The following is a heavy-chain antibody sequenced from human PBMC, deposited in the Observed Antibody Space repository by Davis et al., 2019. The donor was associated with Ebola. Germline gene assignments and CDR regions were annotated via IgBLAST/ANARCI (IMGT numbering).Heavy chain of an antibody. Sequence: PSETLSLTCTVSGGSISSYYWSWIRQPAGKGLEWIGRIYTSGSTNYNPSLKSRVTMSVDTSKNQFSLKLSSVTAADTAVYYCARGSPDDWNDDLSWFDPWGQGTLVTVSS. CDR2: IYTSGST. V-gene: IGHV4-4*07. CDR1: GGSISSYY. J-gene: IGHJ5*02. D-gene: IGHD1-1*01. CDR3: ARGSPDDWNDDLSWFDP.